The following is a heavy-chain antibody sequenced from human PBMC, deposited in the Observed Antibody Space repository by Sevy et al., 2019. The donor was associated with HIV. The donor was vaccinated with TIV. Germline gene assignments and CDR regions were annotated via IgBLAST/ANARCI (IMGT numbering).Heavy chain of an antibody. Sequence: GGSLRLSCAASGFTFDDFAMHWVRQVPGKGLEWVSGLNWDSGSVGYADSVKGRFTTSRENAKNALFLQMNSRRAEDAALYYGAKDIGATGIAVVANWGQGIQVTVSS. V-gene: IGHV3-9*01. CDR2: LNWDSGSV. CDR3: AKDIGATGIAVVAN. CDR1: GFTFDDFA. J-gene: IGHJ4*02. D-gene: IGHD6-19*01.